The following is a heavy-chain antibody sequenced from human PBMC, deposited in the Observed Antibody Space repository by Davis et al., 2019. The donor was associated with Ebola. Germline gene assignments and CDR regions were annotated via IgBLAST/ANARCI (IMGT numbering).Heavy chain of an antibody. Sequence: ASVKVSCKASGYTFTSYGISWVRQAPGQGLEWMGWISAYNCNTNYAQKLQGRVTMTTDTSTSTAYMELRSLRSDDTAVYYCARDSSAFWELLFYGMDVWGQGTTVTVSS. CDR1: GYTFTSYG. J-gene: IGHJ6*02. CDR3: ARDSSAFWELLFYGMDV. CDR2: ISAYNCNT. D-gene: IGHD3-10*01. V-gene: IGHV1-18*01.